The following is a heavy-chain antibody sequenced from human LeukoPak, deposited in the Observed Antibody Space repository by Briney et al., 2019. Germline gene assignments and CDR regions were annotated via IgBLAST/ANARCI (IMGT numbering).Heavy chain of an antibody. Sequence: GGSLRLSCAASGFTFDDYAMHWVRQAPGKGLEWVSGISWNSGSIGYADSVKGRFTISRDNAKNSLYLQMSSLRAEDTALYYCAKDLSIAAAGFDYWGQGTLVTVSS. J-gene: IGHJ4*02. V-gene: IGHV3-9*01. CDR3: AKDLSIAAAGFDY. CDR1: GFTFDDYA. CDR2: ISWNSGSI. D-gene: IGHD6-13*01.